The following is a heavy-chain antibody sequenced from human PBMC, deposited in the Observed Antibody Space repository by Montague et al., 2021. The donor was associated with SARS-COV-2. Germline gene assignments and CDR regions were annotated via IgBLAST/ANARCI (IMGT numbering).Heavy chain of an antibody. CDR2: TYYTSKWNN. V-gene: IGHV6-1*01. Sequence: CAISGDSVSRIGVGWNWIRQSPSRGLEWLGSTYYTSKWNNDYTISVKSRISISPDTSKNQFSLQLKSVTPEDTAVYYCARWIVNFRYFDSWGQGILVTVSS. CDR3: ARWIVNFRYFDS. J-gene: IGHJ4*01. D-gene: IGHD2-21*01. CDR1: GDSVSRIGVG.